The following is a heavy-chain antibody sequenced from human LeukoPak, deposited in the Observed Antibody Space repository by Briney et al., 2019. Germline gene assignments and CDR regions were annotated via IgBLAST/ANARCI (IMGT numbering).Heavy chain of an antibody. J-gene: IGHJ6*02. CDR1: GGSISSSSYY. V-gene: IGHV4-39*07. Sequence: PSETLSLTCTVSGGSISSSSYYWGWIRQPPGKGLEWIGSIYYSGSTYYNPSLKSRVTISVDTSKNQFSLKLSSVTAADTAVYYCARARLYGPYYYYYGMDVWGQGTTVTVSS. D-gene: IGHD2-8*01. CDR3: ARARLYGPYYYYYGMDV. CDR2: IYYSGST.